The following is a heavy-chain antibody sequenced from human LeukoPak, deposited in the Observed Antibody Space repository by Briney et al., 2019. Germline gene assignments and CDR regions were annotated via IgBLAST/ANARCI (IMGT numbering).Heavy chain of an antibody. CDR1: GFTFSSYW. D-gene: IGHD6-19*01. J-gene: IGHJ4*02. CDR3: ARGGGQWLAYYFDY. CDR2: IYSGGST. Sequence: GGSLRLSCAASGFTFSSYWMSWVRQAPGKGLEWVSVIYSGGSTYYADSVKGRFTISRDNSKNTLYLQMNSLRAEDTAVYYCARGGGQWLAYYFDYWGQGTLVTVSS. V-gene: IGHV3-53*01.